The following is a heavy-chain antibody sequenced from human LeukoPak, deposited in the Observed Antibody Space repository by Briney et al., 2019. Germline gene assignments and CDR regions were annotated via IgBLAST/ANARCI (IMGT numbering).Heavy chain of an antibody. Sequence: SETLSLTCTVSGVSNSSSNSYWGWIRQPPGKGLEWIDSIYYSGNTYYNASLKSQVSISIDTSKNQFSLRLTSVTAADTAVYYCARQTGSGLFILPGGQGTLVTVSS. CDR1: GVSNSSSNSY. CDR3: ARQTGSGLFILP. J-gene: IGHJ4*02. V-gene: IGHV4-39*01. CDR2: IYYSGNT. D-gene: IGHD3/OR15-3a*01.